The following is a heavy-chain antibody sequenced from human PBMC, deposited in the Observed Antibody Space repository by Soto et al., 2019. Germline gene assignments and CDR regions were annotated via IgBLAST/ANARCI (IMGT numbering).Heavy chain of an antibody. CDR2: IDWDDDK. Sequence: SGPTLVNPTQTLTLTCTFSGFSLSTSGMCVSWIRQPPGKALEWLALIDWDDDKYYSTSLKTRLTISKDTSKNQVVLTMTNMDPVDTATYYRARSITMVRGVIGAYYYYGMDVWGQGTTVTVSS. D-gene: IGHD3-10*01. V-gene: IGHV2-70*01. J-gene: IGHJ6*02. CDR1: GFSLSTSGMC. CDR3: ARSITMVRGVIGAYYYYGMDV.